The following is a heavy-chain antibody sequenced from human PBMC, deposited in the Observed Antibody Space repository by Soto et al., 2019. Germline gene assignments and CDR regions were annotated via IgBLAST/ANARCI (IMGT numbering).Heavy chain of an antibody. J-gene: IGHJ4*02. Sequence: GGSLRLSCAASGFTFNTYSMNWVRQAPGKGLEYVSYISRSGSSTYYTDSVKGRFAISRDNSKNTLYLQMSSLRAEDTAVYYCVKGEYYYDSGAYYPFDYWGQGTLVTVSS. CDR3: VKGEYYYDSGAYYPFDY. CDR2: ISRSGSST. CDR1: GFTFNTYS. V-gene: IGHV3-64D*06. D-gene: IGHD3-22*01.